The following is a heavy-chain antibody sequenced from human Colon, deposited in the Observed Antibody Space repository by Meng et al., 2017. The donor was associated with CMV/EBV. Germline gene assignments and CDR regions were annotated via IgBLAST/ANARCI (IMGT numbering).Heavy chain of an antibody. V-gene: IGHV4-39*07. CDR2: IYYSGDT. CDR1: GGSITNNNYY. D-gene: IGHD2-2*01. Sequence: SETLSLTCTVSGGSITNNNYYWGWFRQPPGKGLEWIGSIYYSGDTLYKPSLKNRVTISIDTSKNQISLKLTSVTAADTAVYYCARDGLVPAATSPVDIGYYYGVDVWGQGTTVTVSS. J-gene: IGHJ6*02. CDR3: ARDGLVPAATSPVDIGYYYGVDV.